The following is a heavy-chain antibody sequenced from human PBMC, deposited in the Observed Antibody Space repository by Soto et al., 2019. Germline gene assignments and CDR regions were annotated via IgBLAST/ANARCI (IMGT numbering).Heavy chain of an antibody. CDR3: AIVFSPEGGNYFEY. Sequence: EVLLLESGGGMVQPGGSLRLSCAASGFTFRNYAMNWVRQAPGKGLEWVSAISNSFSDGNTHYADSVKGRFTISRDNDKNTVFLEMNSLRADDTAVYYCAIVFSPEGGNYFEYWGQGTLVTVSS. J-gene: IGHJ4*02. CDR2: ISNSFSDGNT. V-gene: IGHV3-23*01. CDR1: GFTFRNYA.